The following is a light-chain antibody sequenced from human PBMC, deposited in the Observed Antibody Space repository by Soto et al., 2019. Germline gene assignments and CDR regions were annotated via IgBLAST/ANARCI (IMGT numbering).Light chain of an antibody. V-gene: IGKV1-5*03. CDR3: QHYNYYRA. Sequence: DIQMTQSPSTRSGSVGGRVTITWGASQTIGSSLAWYQQKPGKAPKPLIYKASTLESGVPSRFSASGSGTEFTLPIHSIPPDDSATDDCQHYNYYRAFGQGTKVDI. J-gene: IGKJ1*01. CDR2: KAS. CDR1: QTIGSS.